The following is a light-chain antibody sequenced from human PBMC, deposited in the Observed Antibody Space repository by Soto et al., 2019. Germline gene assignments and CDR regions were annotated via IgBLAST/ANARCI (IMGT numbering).Light chain of an antibody. J-gene: IGLJ1*01. Sequence: QSVLTQPASVSGSPGQSITMSCTGTSSDVGSYDFVSWYQQHPGKAPKLLIYEVSNRPSGVSARFSGSKPDNTASLTISGLQAADEADYFCSSYSSSTVRYVFGSGTKLTVL. CDR2: EVS. V-gene: IGLV2-14*01. CDR1: SSDVGSYDF. CDR3: SSYSSSTVRYV.